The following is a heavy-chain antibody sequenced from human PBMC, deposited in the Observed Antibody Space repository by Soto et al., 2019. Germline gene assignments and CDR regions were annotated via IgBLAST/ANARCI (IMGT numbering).Heavy chain of an antibody. V-gene: IGHV3-30*04. J-gene: IGHJ3*02. CDR1: GFTFSDYA. CDR3: ARISHFRPVIQATAVTSSRDAAFDI. Sequence: QVQLVESGGGVVPPQRSLSLSCAASGFTFSDYAMLWVRRAPGKGLEWVAVISYDGRQKFYTESVKGRFSISRDNSKNSLYLPMNSLRPEDTAVYYCARISHFRPVIQATAVTSSRDAAFDIWGQGTMVTVSS. CDR2: ISYDGRQK. D-gene: IGHD2-21*02.